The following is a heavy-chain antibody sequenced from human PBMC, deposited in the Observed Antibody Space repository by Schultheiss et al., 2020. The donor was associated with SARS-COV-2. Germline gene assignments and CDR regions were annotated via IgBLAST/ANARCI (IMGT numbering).Heavy chain of an antibody. CDR1: GGSFSSYY. Sequence: SETLSLTCAVYGGSFSSYYWRWIRQPPGKGLEWIGNIYYSGNTNYNPSLKSRVTMSVDTSKNQFSLNLISVTAADTAVYYCAIFLGSGGPDYWGQGTLVTVSS. J-gene: IGHJ4*02. V-gene: IGHV4-34*11. CDR3: AIFLGSGGPDY. CDR2: IYYSGNT. D-gene: IGHD2-21*01.